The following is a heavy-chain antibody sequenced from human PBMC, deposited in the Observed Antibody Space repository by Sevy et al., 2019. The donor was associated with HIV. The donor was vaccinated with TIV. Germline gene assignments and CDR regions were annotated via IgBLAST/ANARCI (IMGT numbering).Heavy chain of an antibody. Sequence: SETLSLTCTVSGGSISSYYWSWIRQPPGKGLEWIGYIYYSGSTNYNPSLKSRVTISVDTSKNQFSLKLSSVTAADTAVYDCAREGGGTYYFDSSGYYPHDAFHIWGQGTMVTVSS. CDR2: IYYSGST. D-gene: IGHD3-22*01. V-gene: IGHV4-59*01. CDR1: GGSISSYY. J-gene: IGHJ3*02. CDR3: AREGGGTYYFDSSGYYPHDAFHI.